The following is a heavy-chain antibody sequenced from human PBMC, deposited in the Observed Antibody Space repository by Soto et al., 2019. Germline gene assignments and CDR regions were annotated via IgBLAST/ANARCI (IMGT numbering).Heavy chain of an antibody. CDR2: IYYSGST. CDR1: GGSISSGGYY. CDR3: ARSASSGDTSGAFDI. V-gene: IGHV4-31*03. D-gene: IGHD6-19*01. J-gene: IGHJ3*02. Sequence: QVQLQESGPGLVKPSQTLSLTCTVSGGSISSGGYYWSWIRQHPGKGLEWIGYIYYSGSTYYNPSLKSRVTISVDTSKNQFSLELSSVTAADTAVYYCARSASSGDTSGAFDIWGQGTMVTVSS.